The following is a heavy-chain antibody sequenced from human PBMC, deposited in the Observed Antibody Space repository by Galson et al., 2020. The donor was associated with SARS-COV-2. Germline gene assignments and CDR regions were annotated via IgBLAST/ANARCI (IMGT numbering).Heavy chain of an antibody. CDR2: ISAYNGNT. D-gene: IGHD6-13*01. Sequence: ASVKVSCKASGYTFTSYGISWVRQAPGQGLEWMGWISAYNGNTNYAQKLQGRVTMTTDTSTSTAYMELRSLRSDDTAVYYCARDQRGMQQLVMVGYYYGMDVWGQGTTVTVSS. J-gene: IGHJ6*02. V-gene: IGHV1-18*01. CDR1: GYTFTSYG. CDR3: ARDQRGMQQLVMVGYYYGMDV.